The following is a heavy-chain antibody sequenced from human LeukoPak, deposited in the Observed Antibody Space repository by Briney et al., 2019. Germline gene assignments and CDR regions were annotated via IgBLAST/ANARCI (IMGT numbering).Heavy chain of an antibody. CDR3: ARDKAGTTFGAFDI. V-gene: IGHV3-21*01. J-gene: IGHJ3*02. Sequence: GGSLRLSCVASGFTFSSYSMNWVRQAPGKGLEWVSSISSTSSYIYYADSVKGRFTISRDHAKNSLYLQMNSLRAEDTAVYYCARDKAGTTFGAFDIWGQGTMVTVSS. CDR2: ISSTSSYI. D-gene: IGHD1-1*01. CDR1: GFTFSSYS.